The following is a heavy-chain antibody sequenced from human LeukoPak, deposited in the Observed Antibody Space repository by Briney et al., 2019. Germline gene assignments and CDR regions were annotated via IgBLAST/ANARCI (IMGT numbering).Heavy chain of an antibody. Sequence: ASVKVSRKATGYTFTSYGISWVRQAPGQGLEWMGSISAYNGNTNYAQKLQGRVTMTTDTSTSTAYMELRSLRSDDTAVYYCARQTTFDYYMDVWGKGSTVTVSS. CDR2: ISAYNGNT. CDR1: GYTFTSYG. J-gene: IGHJ6*03. V-gene: IGHV1-18*01. D-gene: IGHD2/OR15-2a*01. CDR3: ARQTTFDYYMDV.